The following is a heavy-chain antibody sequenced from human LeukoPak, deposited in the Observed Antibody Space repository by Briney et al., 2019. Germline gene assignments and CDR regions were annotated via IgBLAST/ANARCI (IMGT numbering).Heavy chain of an antibody. CDR3: AKHLNWWELRDFDY. J-gene: IGHJ4*02. V-gene: IGHV3-23*01. D-gene: IGHD1-26*01. CDR2: ISGSGGST. Sequence: SGGSLRLSCAASGFTFSSYAMSWVRQAPGKGLEWVSAISGSGGSTYYADSVKGRFTISRDNSKNTLYLQMNSLRAEDTAVYYCAKHLNWWELRDFDYWGQGTLVTASS. CDR1: GFTFSSYA.